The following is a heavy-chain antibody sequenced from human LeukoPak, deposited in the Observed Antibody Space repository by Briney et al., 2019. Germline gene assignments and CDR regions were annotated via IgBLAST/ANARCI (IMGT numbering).Heavy chain of an antibody. CDR1: GGSISSGAYF. CDR2: IYYSGTT. V-gene: IGHV4-31*03. D-gene: IGHD5-12*01. CDR3: ARAHGSGGDYFDY. J-gene: IGHJ4*02. Sequence: SETLSLTCTVSGGSISSGAYFWSWIRQHPGKGLEWIGFIYYSGTTCYNPSLKSRLTLSKDTSKNHFSLTLSSVTAADTAVYYCARAHGSGGDYFDYWGQGTLVTVSS.